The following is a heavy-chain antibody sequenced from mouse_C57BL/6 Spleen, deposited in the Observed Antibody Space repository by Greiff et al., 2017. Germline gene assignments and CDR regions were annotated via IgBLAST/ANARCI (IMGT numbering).Heavy chain of an antibody. Sequence: QVQLQQPGAELVRPGTSVKLSCKASGYTFTSYWMHWVKQRPGQGLEWIGVIDPSDSYTNYNQKFKGKATLTVDTSSSTAYMQLRSLTSEDSAVYYCARRGNSRDYFDYWGQGTTLTVSS. CDR2: IDPSDSYT. V-gene: IGHV1-59*01. D-gene: IGHD2-1*01. J-gene: IGHJ2*01. CDR3: ARRGNSRDYFDY. CDR1: GYTFTSYW.